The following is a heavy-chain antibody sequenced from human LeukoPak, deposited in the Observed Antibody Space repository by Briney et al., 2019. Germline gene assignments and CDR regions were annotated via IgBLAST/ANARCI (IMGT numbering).Heavy chain of an antibody. CDR1: AGSMSGYY. J-gene: IGHJ4*02. V-gene: IGHV4-59*08. D-gene: IGHD2/OR15-2a*01. CDR3: ARRAKSAYYFDY. Sequence: SETLSLTCTVSAGSMSGYYWSWIRQPPGKGLEWIGYIFSSGATNYNPSLKSRVTISADTSKNQFSLKLSSVTAADTAVYYCARRAKSAYYFDYWGQGTVVTVSS. CDR2: IFSSGAT.